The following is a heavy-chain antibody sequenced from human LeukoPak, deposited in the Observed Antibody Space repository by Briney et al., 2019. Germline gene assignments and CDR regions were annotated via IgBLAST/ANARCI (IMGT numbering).Heavy chain of an antibody. CDR2: IYYSGST. Sequence: SETLPLTCTVSGGSISSYYWIWIRQPPGKGLEWIGYIYYSGSTNYNPSLKSRVTISVDTSKNQFSLKLSSVTAADTAVYYCARQDSGGNPDYWGQGTLVTVSS. D-gene: IGHD4-23*01. J-gene: IGHJ4*02. CDR1: GGSISSYY. V-gene: IGHV4-59*08. CDR3: ARQDSGGNPDY.